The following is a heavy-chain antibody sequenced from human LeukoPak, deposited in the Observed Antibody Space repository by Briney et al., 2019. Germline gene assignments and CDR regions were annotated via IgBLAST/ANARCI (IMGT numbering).Heavy chain of an antibody. CDR3: ARGGRYSSPLYYFDY. Sequence: SVKVSCKASGGTFSSYAISWVRQAPGRGLEWMGGIIPIFGTANYAQKFQGRVTITTDESTSTAYMELSSLRSEDTAVYYCARGGRYSSPLYYFDYWGQGTLVTVSS. CDR1: GGTFSSYA. V-gene: IGHV1-69*05. CDR2: IIPIFGTA. J-gene: IGHJ4*02. D-gene: IGHD6-13*01.